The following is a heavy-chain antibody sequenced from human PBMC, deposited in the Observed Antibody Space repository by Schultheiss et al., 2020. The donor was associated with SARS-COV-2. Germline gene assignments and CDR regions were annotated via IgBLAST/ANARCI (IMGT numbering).Heavy chain of an antibody. CDR1: GFTFSDYY. J-gene: IGHJ6*02. CDR3: ARDRVSSGYWHYYYYGMDV. CDR2: ISSSSSYT. Sequence: SCAASGFTFSDYYMSWIRQAPGKGLEWVSYISSSSSYTNYADSVKGRFTISRDNAKNSLYLQMNSLRAEDTAVYYCARDRVSSGYWHYYYYGMDVWGQGTTVTVSS. V-gene: IGHV3-11*06. D-gene: IGHD3-22*01.